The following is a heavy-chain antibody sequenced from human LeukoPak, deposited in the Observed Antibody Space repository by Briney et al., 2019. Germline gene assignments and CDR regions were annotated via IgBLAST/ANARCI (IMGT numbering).Heavy chain of an antibody. Sequence: GGSLRLSCAASGFTFSSYAMNWVGQAPGKGLEWVSYISSSGSTIYYADSVKGRFTISRDNAKNSLYLQMNSLRAEDTAVYYCAELGITMIGGVWGKGTTVTISS. V-gene: IGHV3-48*03. CDR1: GFTFSSYA. D-gene: IGHD3-10*02. J-gene: IGHJ6*04. CDR3: AELGITMIGGV. CDR2: ISSSGSTI.